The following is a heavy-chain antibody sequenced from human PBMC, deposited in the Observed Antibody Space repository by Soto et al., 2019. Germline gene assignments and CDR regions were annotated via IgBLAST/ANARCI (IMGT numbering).Heavy chain of an antibody. CDR2: ISDSGRT. D-gene: IGHD3-16*01. V-gene: IGHV4-31*03. J-gene: IGHJ4*02. CDR3: ARVLITSGPLEYSFDY. CDR1: GGSIRRSDSY. Sequence: QLHLQESGPGLVKPSQTLSLTCSVSGGSIRRSDSYWTWVRQGPGKGLEWIAYISDSGRTDYNPSLKSRATISIDTSKNVFFLNLSSVTAADTAVYFCARVLITSGPLEYSFDYWGPGSLVTVSS.